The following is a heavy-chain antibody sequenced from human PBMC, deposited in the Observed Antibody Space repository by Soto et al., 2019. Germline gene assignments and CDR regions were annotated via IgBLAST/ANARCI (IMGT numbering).Heavy chain of an antibody. CDR2: ISYDGSNK. Sequence: GGSLRLSCAASGFIFSSYAMNWVRQAPGKGLEWVALISYDGSNKYYADSVKGRFTISRDNSKNTLYLQMNSLRAEDTAMFYCARGSTEGLSWGPGTLVTSPQ. CDR1: GFIFSSYA. J-gene: IGHJ4*02. V-gene: IGHV3-30-3*01. CDR3: ARGSTEGLS. D-gene: IGHD2-21*02.